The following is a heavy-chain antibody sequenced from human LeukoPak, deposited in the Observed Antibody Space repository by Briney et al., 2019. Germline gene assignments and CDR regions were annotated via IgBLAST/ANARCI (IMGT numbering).Heavy chain of an antibody. CDR2: IRPDGSDK. CDR1: GFTFNTFW. CDR3: SGRDSSRNPWAY. Sequence: GGSLRLSCAASGFTFNTFWMNWLRLAPGRGLEWLANIRPDGSDKYYVDSVRGRFTISRDNGKNLVYLEMNSLRVEDTAVYYCSGRDSSRNPWAYWGQGTLVSVSS. V-gene: IGHV3-7*01. D-gene: IGHD2-2*01. J-gene: IGHJ4*02.